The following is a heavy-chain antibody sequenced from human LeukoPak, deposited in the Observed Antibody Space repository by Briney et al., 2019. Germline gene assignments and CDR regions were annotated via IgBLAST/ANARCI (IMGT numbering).Heavy chain of an antibody. CDR1: GYTFTTYG. Sequence: ASVKVSCKASGYTFTTYGITWVRQAPGQGLEWMGWISAYKGYTNYAHNLQGRVTMTTDTSTSTAYMELRSLSSDDTAVYYCAREWRYCSGGSCYSGFDYWGQGTLVTVSS. V-gene: IGHV1-18*01. CDR2: ISAYKGYT. D-gene: IGHD2-15*01. CDR3: AREWRYCSGGSCYSGFDY. J-gene: IGHJ4*02.